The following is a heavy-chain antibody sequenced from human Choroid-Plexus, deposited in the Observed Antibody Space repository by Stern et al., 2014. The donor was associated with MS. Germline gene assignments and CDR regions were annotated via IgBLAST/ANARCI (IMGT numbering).Heavy chain of an antibody. CDR2: VSYDGSNK. CDR3: AKDRQYLTYFFDH. Sequence: QLVQSGGGVVQPGRPQRLSCVASGFTFGSCAMHWVRQAPGKGLEWVAGVSYDGSNKYYADSVKGRFTISRDNSQNTLYMQMSSLRPEDTAVYYCAKDRQYLTYFFDHWGQGSLVTVSS. V-gene: IGHV3-30*18. CDR1: GFTFGSCA. J-gene: IGHJ5*02. D-gene: IGHD2/OR15-2a*01.